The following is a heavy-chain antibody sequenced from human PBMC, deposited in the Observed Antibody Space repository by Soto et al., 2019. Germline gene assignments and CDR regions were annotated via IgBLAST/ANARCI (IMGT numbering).Heavy chain of an antibody. J-gene: IGHJ4*02. CDR1: GFTFSSYA. CDR3: AREKQWLVQENFDY. D-gene: IGHD6-19*01. Sequence: QVQLVESGGGVVQPGRSLRLSCAASGFTFSSYAMHCVRQAPGKGLEWVAGISYDGSNKYYADSVKGRFTISRDNSKNTLYLQMNSLRAEDTAVYYCAREKQWLVQENFDYWGQGTLVTVSS. CDR2: ISYDGSNK. V-gene: IGHV3-30-3*01.